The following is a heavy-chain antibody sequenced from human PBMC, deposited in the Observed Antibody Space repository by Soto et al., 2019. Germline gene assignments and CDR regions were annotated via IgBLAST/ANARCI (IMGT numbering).Heavy chain of an antibody. D-gene: IGHD6-19*01. Sequence: HPGGSLRLSCVASGFTFIRSSMGWIRQAPGKGLEWVANINQDGGGTYYVDSVEGRFTISRDNTKDSLYLQMNSLRGEDTAIYYCARCYRGSGRYFFDYWGQGTPVTVSS. CDR2: INQDGGGT. CDR1: GFTFIRSS. J-gene: IGHJ4*02. V-gene: IGHV3-7*03. CDR3: ARCYRGSGRYFFDY.